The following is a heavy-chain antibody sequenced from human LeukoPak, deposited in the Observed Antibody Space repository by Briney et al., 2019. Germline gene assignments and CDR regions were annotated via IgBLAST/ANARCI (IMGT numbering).Heavy chain of an antibody. CDR2: IYYSGNT. Sequence: SETLSLTCTVSGDSISTSNSYWGWIRQPPGKGLEWIGSIYYSGNTYYNASLKSRVTISVDTSKNQFSLKLSSVTAADTAVYYCARERTRGAIAVAGSDAFDIWGQGTMVTVSS. V-gene: IGHV4-39*07. CDR3: ARERTRGAIAVAGSDAFDI. J-gene: IGHJ3*02. CDR1: GDSISTSNSY. D-gene: IGHD6-19*01.